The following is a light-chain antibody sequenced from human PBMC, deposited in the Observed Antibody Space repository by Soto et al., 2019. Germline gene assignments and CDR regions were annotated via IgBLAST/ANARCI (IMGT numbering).Light chain of an antibody. CDR1: QDISNH. CDR3: QQYNSYLWT. V-gene: IGKV1-5*01. CDR2: DAS. Sequence: DIQMTQSPSSLSASVVDRVSITCEASQDISNHLNWYQQKPGKAPKLLIYDASSLESGVPSRFSGSGSGTEFTLTISSLQPDDFATYYCQQYNSYLWTFGQGTKVDIK. J-gene: IGKJ1*01.